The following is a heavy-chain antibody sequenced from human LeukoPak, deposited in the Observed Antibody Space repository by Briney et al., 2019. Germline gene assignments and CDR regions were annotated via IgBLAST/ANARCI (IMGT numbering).Heavy chain of an antibody. J-gene: IGHJ3*02. D-gene: IGHD2-15*01. CDR2: IKQDGSEK. V-gene: IGHV3-7*01. CDR3: ARDQGVRYCSGGSCYSVGTDAFDI. Sequence: GGSLRLSCAASGFTFSSYWMSWVRQAPGKGLEWVANIKQDGSEKYYVDSVKGRFTISRDNAKNSLYLQMNSLRVEDTAVYYCARDQGVRYCSGGSCYSVGTDAFDIWGQGTMVTVSS. CDR1: GFTFSSYW.